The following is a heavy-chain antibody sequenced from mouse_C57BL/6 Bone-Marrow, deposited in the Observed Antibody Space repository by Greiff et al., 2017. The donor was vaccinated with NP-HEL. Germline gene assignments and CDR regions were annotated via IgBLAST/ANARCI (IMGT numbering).Heavy chain of an antibody. CDR1: GYTFTSYW. CDR2: IDPSDSYT. D-gene: IGHD2-4*01. J-gene: IGHJ2*01. CDR3: ARGIYYDYDRGYYFDY. Sequence: VQLQQPGAELVKPGASVKLSCKASGYTFTSYWMQWVKQRPGQGLEWIGEIDPSDSYTNYNQKFKGKATLTVDTSSSTAYMQLSSLTSEDSAVYYCARGIYYDYDRGYYFDYWGQGTTLTVSS. V-gene: IGHV1-50*01.